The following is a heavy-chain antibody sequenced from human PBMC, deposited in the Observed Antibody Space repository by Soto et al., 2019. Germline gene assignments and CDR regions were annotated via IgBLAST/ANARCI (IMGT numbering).Heavy chain of an antibody. CDR2: INSVSGGT. D-gene: IGHD3-10*01. J-gene: IGHJ4*01. V-gene: IGHV1-2*02. Sequence: QEQLVQSGAEVKQPGASVRVSCKASGNTHTIYFIHWLRQARGQGLEWMGWINSVSGGTNYAHKFQGRVTMTRDTSTTTAFMXLXGXXXXDTXXYFCARGGSYYAHWGXGTLVTVSS. CDR3: ARGGSYYAH. CDR1: GNTHTIYF.